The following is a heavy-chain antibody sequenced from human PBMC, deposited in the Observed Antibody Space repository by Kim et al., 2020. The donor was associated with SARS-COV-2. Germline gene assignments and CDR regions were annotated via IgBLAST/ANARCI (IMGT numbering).Heavy chain of an antibody. J-gene: IGHJ4*02. V-gene: IGHV4-39*01. D-gene: IGHD1-26*01. CDR1: GGSISSSSYY. Sequence: SETLSLTCTVSGGSISSSSYYWGWIRQPPGKGLEWIGSIYYSGSTYYNPSLKSRVTISVDTSKNQFSLKLSSVTAADTAVYYCARTLGTSGSYPDFDYWGQGTLVTLSS. CDR2: IYYSGST. CDR3: ARTLGTSGSYPDFDY.